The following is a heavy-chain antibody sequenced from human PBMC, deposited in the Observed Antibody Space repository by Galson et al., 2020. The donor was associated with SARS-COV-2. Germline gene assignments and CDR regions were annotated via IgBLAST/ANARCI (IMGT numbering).Heavy chain of an antibody. CDR1: GYSISRGYY. V-gene: IGHV4-38-2*02. D-gene: IGHD3-3*01. CDR3: SRGGVGGSSWDDY. Sequence: SETLSLTCSVSGYSISRGYYWGWIRQPPGKGLEWIGSIYHSGGTYYNPSLESRVTMSVDTSKNQFSLKLSSVTAADTAVYYCSRGGVGGSSWDDYWGQGALVTVSS. CDR2: IYHSGGT. J-gene: IGHJ4*02.